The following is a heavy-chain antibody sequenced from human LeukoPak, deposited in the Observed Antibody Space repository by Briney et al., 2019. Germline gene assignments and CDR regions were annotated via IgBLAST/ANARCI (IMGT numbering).Heavy chain of an antibody. CDR1: GFTFSSYA. CDR3: AKGTLGSCSGGSCYPFDY. Sequence: GGSLRLSCAASGFTFSSYAMSWVRQAPGKGLECVSGIRGSGGTTGYADSVKGRFTISRDNSKNTPYLQMSSLRAEDTAVYYCAKGTLGSCSGGSCYPFDYWGQGTLVTVSS. D-gene: IGHD2-15*01. V-gene: IGHV3-23*01. CDR2: IRGSGGTT. J-gene: IGHJ4*02.